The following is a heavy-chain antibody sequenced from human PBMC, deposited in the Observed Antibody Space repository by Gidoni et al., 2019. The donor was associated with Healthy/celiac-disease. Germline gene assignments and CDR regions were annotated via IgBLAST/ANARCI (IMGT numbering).Heavy chain of an antibody. V-gene: IGHV1-69*08. CDR3: ARDPWGGEFWSGYCAY. CDR2: IIPCRSIA. CDR1: GGTLRSYT. Sequence: QVQLVQSGAEVKKPGSSVRVSCKASGGTLRSYTISWVRQAPGQGGEGMGRIIPCRSIANYAQKVQGRVTITRDKSTSTAYMELSSLRSEDTAVYYCARDPWGGEFWSGYCAYWGQGTLVTVSS. D-gene: IGHD3-3*01. J-gene: IGHJ4*02.